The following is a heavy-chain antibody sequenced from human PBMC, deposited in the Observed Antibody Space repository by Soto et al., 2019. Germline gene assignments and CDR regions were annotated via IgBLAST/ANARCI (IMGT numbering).Heavy chain of an antibody. CDR1: GFTFSSYA. CDR2: MSYDGSNK. CDR3: ARENYDVSSGYQGPFDS. D-gene: IGHD3-22*01. Sequence: PGGSLRLSCAASGFTFSSYAMHWVRQAPGKGLEWVAVMSYDGSNKYYADSVKGRFTISRDNSKNTLYLQMNSLRAEDTAVYYCARENYDVSSGYQGPFDSWCQGTLVTVS. V-gene: IGHV3-30-3*01. J-gene: IGHJ4*02.